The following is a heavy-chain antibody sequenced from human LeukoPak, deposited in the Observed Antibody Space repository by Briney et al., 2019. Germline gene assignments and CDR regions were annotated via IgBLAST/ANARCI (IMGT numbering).Heavy chain of an antibody. V-gene: IGHV4-59*01. D-gene: IGHD5-18*01. Sequence: SETLSLTCTVSGGSISSYYWSWIRQPPGKGLEWIGYIYYSGSTNYNPSLKSRVTISVDTSKNQFSLKLSSVTAADTAVYYCARLRGYSYGYYYYGMDVWGQGTTVTVSS. J-gene: IGHJ6*02. CDR2: IYYSGST. CDR1: GGSISSYY. CDR3: ARLRGYSYGYYYYGMDV.